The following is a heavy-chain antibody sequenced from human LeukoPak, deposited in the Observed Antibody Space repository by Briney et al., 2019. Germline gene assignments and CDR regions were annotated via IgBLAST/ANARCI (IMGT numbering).Heavy chain of an antibody. CDR3: ARGRTVTTGIYYGMDV. CDR1: GFTVSSNY. D-gene: IGHD4-17*01. Sequence: GGSLRLSCAASGFTVSSNYMSWVRQAPGKGLEWVSVIYSGGSTYYADSVKGRFTISRDNSKNTLYLQMNSLRAEDTAVYYCARGRTVTTGIYYGMDVWGQGTTVTVSS. CDR2: IYSGGST. J-gene: IGHJ6*02. V-gene: IGHV3-53*01.